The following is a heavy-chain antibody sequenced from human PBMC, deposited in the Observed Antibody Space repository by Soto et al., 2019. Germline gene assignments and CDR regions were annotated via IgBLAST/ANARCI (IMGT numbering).Heavy chain of an antibody. CDR2: IYYNGMT. CDR1: GGFISNNY. Sequence: QVHLQESGPGLVKPSETLSLTCSVSGGFISNNYWNWIRQPPGKGLEWIGNIYYNGMTNYNPSLKSRITMSVDTSKNQFSLKLSSVTAADTAVYYCARLWGYSGYDGMDYWGQGTLVTVSS. J-gene: IGHJ4*02. V-gene: IGHV4-59*08. D-gene: IGHD5-12*01. CDR3: ARLWGYSGYDGMDY.